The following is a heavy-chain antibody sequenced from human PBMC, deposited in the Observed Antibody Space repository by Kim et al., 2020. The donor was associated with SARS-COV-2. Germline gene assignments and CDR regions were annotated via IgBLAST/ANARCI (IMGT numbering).Heavy chain of an antibody. D-gene: IGHD6-6*01. J-gene: IGHJ6*02. V-gene: IGHV3-30*18. CDR2: ISYDGSNK. CDR1: GFTFSSYG. Sequence: GGSLRLSCAASGFTFSSYGMHWVRQAPGKGLEWVAVISYDGSNKYYADSVKGRFTISRDNSKNTLYLQMNSLRAEDTAVYYCAKDLFRVWDIAARLDYYYYYGMDVWGQGTTVTVSS. CDR3: AKDLFRVWDIAARLDYYYYYGMDV.